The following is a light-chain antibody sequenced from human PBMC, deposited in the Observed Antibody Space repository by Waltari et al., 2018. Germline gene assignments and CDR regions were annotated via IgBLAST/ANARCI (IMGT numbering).Light chain of an antibody. V-gene: IGKV1-33*01. J-gene: IGKJ2*01. Sequence: DIQMTQSPSSLSASVGDRVTITCRASQDISNYLNWYQQKPGKAPKLLIYDASNLETGVPSRFSGSGSGTDFTFTISSLQPEGIATYYCQQYDNLPYTFGQGTKLEIK. CDR1: QDISNY. CDR2: DAS. CDR3: QQYDNLPYT.